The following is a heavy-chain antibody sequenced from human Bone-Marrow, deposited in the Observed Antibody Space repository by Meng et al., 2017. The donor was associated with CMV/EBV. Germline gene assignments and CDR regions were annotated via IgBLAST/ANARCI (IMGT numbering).Heavy chain of an antibody. CDR1: GYTFTGYY. D-gene: IGHD6-13*01. CDR2: INPNSGGT. J-gene: IGHJ6*02. Sequence: ASVKVSCKASGYTFTGYYMHWVRQAPGQGLEWMGWINPNSGGTNYAQKFQGRVTMTRDTSISTAYMELSRLRSDDTAVYYCAREPRIAAAGTKTGGYYYGMDVWGQGTTVTVSS. CDR3: AREPRIAAAGTKTGGYYYGMDV. V-gene: IGHV1-2*02.